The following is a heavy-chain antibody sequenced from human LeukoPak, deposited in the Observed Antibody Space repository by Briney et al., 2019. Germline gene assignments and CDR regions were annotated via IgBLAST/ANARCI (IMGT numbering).Heavy chain of an antibody. Sequence: GGSLRLSCAASGFTFSSYAMHWVRQAPGKGLEWVAVISYDGSNKYYADSVKGRFTISRDNSKNTLYLQMNSLRAEDTAVYYCAREAPYSSSWTFDYWGQGTLVTVSS. V-gene: IGHV3-30-3*01. J-gene: IGHJ4*02. D-gene: IGHD6-13*01. CDR1: GFTFSSYA. CDR3: AREAPYSSSWTFDY. CDR2: ISYDGSNK.